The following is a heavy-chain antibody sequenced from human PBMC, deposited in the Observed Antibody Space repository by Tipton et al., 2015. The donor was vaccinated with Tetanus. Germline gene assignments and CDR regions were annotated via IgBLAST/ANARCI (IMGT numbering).Heavy chain of an antibody. CDR1: GGSFSGSY. D-gene: IGHD6-13*01. V-gene: IGHV4-34*01. CDR3: ARSISAGSVWPYEH. J-gene: IGHJ4*02. CDR2: INYSGTT. Sequence: TLSLTCAVYGGSFSGSYWSWVRQPPGKGLEWIGEINYSGTTNYNPSLKSRVSMSVDTAKNRFSLTLTSVTAADMAVYYCARSISAGSVWPYEHWGQGTLVTVSS.